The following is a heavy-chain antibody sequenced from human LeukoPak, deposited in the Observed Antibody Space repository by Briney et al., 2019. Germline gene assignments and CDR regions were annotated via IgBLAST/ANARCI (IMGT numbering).Heavy chain of an antibody. D-gene: IGHD6-13*01. V-gene: IGHV3-23*01. CDR3: ARVRGSSWYLDY. CDR2: VSGNGVST. CDR1: GFTFSNYA. Sequence: GGSLRLSCAASGFTFSNYAMSWVRQAPGKGLEWVSAVSGNGVSTYYADSVKGRFTISRDNSKNSLYLQMNSLRAEDTAIYYCARVRGSSWYLDYWGQGTLVTVSS. J-gene: IGHJ4*02.